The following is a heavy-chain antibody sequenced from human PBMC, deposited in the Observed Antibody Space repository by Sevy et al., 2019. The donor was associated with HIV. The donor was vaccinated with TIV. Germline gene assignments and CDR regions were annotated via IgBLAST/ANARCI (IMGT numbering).Heavy chain of an antibody. Sequence: GGSLRLSCAASGLSFRSYELNWVRQAPGKGLQWISYISTGGGTIFYADSVKGRFTISRDNAKNSVFLQMNSLIAEDTAVYFCATSRRDYYNYYFDYWGHGTLVTVSS. CDR3: ATSRRDYYNYYFDY. CDR2: ISTGGGTI. J-gene: IGHJ4*01. CDR1: GLSFRSYE. D-gene: IGHD3-22*01. V-gene: IGHV3-48*03.